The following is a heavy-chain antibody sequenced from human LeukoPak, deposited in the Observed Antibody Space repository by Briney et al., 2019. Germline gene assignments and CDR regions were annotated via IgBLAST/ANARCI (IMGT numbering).Heavy chain of an antibody. V-gene: IGHV3-23*01. CDR1: GFTFSSYA. Sequence: GGSLRLSCAASGFTFSSYAMSGVREAPGKGLEWASGISGSGGSTHYADPVKGQFTISRDNSKNTLWLQMNSLRAEDTALYYCAKKGDSGWVFDYWGQGTLVTVSS. CDR3: AKKGDSGWVFDY. J-gene: IGHJ4*02. CDR2: ISGSGGST. D-gene: IGHD6-19*01.